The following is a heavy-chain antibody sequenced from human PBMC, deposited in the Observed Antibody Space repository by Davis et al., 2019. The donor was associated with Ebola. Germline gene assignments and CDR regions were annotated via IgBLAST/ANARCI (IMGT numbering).Heavy chain of an antibody. V-gene: IGHV4-34*01. J-gene: IGHJ2*01. CDR2: INDSGNT. CDR1: GGSFSDYY. D-gene: IGHD6-13*01. Sequence: MPSETLSLTCAVYGGSFSDYYWSWIRQPPGKGLEWIGEINDSGNTNYNPSLKCRVTISVDTSKNQFSLKLSSVTAADTAVYYCARVTQQQLYFDLWGRGTLVTVSS. CDR3: ARVTQQQLYFDL.